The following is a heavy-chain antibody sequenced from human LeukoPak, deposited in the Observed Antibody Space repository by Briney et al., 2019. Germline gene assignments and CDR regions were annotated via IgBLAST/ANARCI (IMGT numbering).Heavy chain of an antibody. Sequence: PSETLSLTCTVSGGSISSYYWSWIRQPAGKGLESIGHISTSGSTNYNPSLMGRVTLSLDTSKNQFSLKLSSVTAADTALYYCARGMAAAGKLDYWGQGNLVTVSS. V-gene: IGHV4-4*07. CDR3: ARGMAAAGKLDY. CDR1: GGSISSYY. CDR2: ISTSGST. D-gene: IGHD6-13*01. J-gene: IGHJ4*02.